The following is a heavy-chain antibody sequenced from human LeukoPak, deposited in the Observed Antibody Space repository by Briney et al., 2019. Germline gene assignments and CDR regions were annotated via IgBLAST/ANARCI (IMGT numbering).Heavy chain of an antibody. J-gene: IGHJ4*02. D-gene: IGHD6-13*01. CDR2: ISSGSGTT. CDR3: ATGSEYSSSWYYFDY. CDR1: GFTFSTYA. Sequence: GGSLRLSCAASGFTFSTYAMSWVRQAPGKGLEWVSGISSGSGTTYYADSVKGRFTISRGNSKNTLYLQMNSLRAEDTAVYYCATGSEYSSSWYYFDYWGQGTLVTVSS. V-gene: IGHV3-23*01.